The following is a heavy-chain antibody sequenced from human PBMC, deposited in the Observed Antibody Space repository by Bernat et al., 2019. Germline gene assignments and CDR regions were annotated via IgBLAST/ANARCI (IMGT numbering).Heavy chain of an antibody. V-gene: IGHV3-23*01. CDR3: AKDLGEYYGSGSPDFGY. J-gene: IGHJ4*02. Sequence: EVQLLESGGGLVQPGGSLRLSCAASGFTFSSYAMSWVRQAPGKGLEWVSAISGSGGSTYYADSVKGRFTISRDNSKNTLYLQMNSLRAEDTAVYYCAKDLGEYYGSGSPDFGYWGQGTLVTVSS. D-gene: IGHD3-10*01. CDR1: GFTFSSYA. CDR2: ISGSGGST.